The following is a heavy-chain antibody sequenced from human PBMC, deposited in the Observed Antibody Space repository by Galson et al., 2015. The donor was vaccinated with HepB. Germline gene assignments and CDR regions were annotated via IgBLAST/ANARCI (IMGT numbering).Heavy chain of an antibody. V-gene: IGHV6-1*01. D-gene: IGHD1-26*01. J-gene: IGHJ4*02. CDR2: TYYRSKWYN. CDR3: ARSPEGHSGSYYDYFDY. Sequence: CAISEDSVSSNSAAWNWIRQSPSRGLEWLGRTYYRSKWYNDYAVSVKSRITINPDTSKNQFSLQLNSVTPEDTAVYYCARSPEGHSGSYYDYFDYWGQGTLVTVSS. CDR1: EDSVSSNSAA.